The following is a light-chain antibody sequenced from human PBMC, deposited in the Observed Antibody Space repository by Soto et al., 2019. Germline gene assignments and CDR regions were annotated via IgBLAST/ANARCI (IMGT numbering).Light chain of an antibody. J-gene: IGKJ1*01. CDR3: QKYASSPGT. V-gene: IGKV3-20*01. CDR2: GTS. Sequence: EIVLTQSPGTLSLAPGEGATLSCRASQSVKSSYLAWYQQKPGQAPRLLIFGTSNRATGIPDRFRGGGSGTDFTLTISSLEPEDFAVYYCQKYASSPGTFGQGTKVEIK. CDR1: QSVKSSY.